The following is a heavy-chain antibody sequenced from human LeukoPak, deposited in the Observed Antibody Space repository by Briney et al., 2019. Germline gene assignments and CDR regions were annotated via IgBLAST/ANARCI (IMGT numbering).Heavy chain of an antibody. Sequence: PGGSLRLSCAASGXTFRSYAMSWVRQAPGKGLEWVSAISGSAGSTYYAASVRGRFTISRDNSKNTLYLQMNSLRAEDTALYYCAKDMGESGSYYPDYWGQGTLAIVSS. CDR2: ISGSAGST. CDR1: GXTFRSYA. CDR3: AKDMGESGSYYPDY. J-gene: IGHJ4*02. D-gene: IGHD1-26*01. V-gene: IGHV3-23*01.